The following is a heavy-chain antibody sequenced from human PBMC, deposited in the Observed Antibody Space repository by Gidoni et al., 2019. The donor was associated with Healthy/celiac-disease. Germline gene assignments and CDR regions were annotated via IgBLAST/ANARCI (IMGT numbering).Heavy chain of an antibody. CDR3: AREPPRDDGGGMDV. CDR1: GGTFSR. D-gene: IGHD1-1*01. J-gene: IGHJ6*02. Sequence: QVQLVQAGAEVKKPGSSVKVSCKASGGTFSRRRPPCVSPIIPIFGTANYAQKFQGRVTITADESTSTAYMELSSLRSEDTAVYSCAREPPRDDGGGMDVWGQGTTVTVSS. V-gene: IGHV1-69*01. CDR2: IIPIFGTA.